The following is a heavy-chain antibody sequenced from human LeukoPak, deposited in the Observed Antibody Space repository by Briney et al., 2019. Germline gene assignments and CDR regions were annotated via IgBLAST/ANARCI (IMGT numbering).Heavy chain of an antibody. Sequence: GSLRLSCAASGFTFSSYAMHWVRQAPGKGLEWAAVISYDGSNKYYADSVKGRFTISRDNSKNTLYLQMNSLRAEDTAVYYCARDSGDTIFGKYYYYMDVWGKGTTVTVSS. CDR3: ARDSGDTIFGKYYYYMDV. J-gene: IGHJ6*03. CDR2: ISYDGSNK. CDR1: GFTFSSYA. D-gene: IGHD3-3*01. V-gene: IGHV3-30*01.